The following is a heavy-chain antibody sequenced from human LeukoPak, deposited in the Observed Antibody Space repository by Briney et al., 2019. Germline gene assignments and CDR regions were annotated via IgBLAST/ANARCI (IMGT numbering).Heavy chain of an antibody. Sequence: PGGSLRLSCAASGFTFSNYAMSWVRQAPGKGLEWVSGMSGRGVSTYYADSVKGRFTISSDNSKNTLYLQMNSLRAEDTVIYYCAKDCNGGNCYIDYWGQGTLVTVAS. J-gene: IGHJ4*02. CDR1: GFTFSNYA. V-gene: IGHV3-23*01. CDR2: MSGRGVST. CDR3: AKDCNGGNCYIDY. D-gene: IGHD2-15*01.